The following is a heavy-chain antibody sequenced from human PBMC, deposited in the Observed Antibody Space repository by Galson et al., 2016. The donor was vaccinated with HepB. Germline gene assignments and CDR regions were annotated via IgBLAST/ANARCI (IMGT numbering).Heavy chain of an antibody. CDR2: INHSGST. Sequence: ETLSLTCAVYGGSFSGYYWSWIRQPPGKGLEWIGEINHSGSTNYNPSLKSRVTISVDTSKNQFSLKLSSVTAADTAGYYCARGDNPDYGDYASAYYYMDVWGKGTTVTVSS. J-gene: IGHJ6*03. CDR3: ARGDNPDYGDYASAYYYMDV. V-gene: IGHV4-34*01. D-gene: IGHD4-17*01. CDR1: GGSFSGYY.